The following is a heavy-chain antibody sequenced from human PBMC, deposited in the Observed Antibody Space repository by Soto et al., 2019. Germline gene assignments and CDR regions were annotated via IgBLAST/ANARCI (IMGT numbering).Heavy chain of an antibody. Sequence: VGSLRLSCAASGFTFSSYGMHWVRQAPGKGLEWVAVISYDGSNKYYADSVKGRFTISRDNSKNTLYLQMNSLRAEDTAVYYCAKDHSSGWYGGGGLDYWGQGTLVTVSS. CDR2: ISYDGSNK. D-gene: IGHD6-19*01. J-gene: IGHJ4*02. CDR3: AKDHSSGWYGGGGLDY. V-gene: IGHV3-30*18. CDR1: GFTFSSYG.